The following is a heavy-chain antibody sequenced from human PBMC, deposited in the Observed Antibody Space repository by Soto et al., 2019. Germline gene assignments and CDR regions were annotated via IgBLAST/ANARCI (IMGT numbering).Heavy chain of an antibody. CDR3: ARDGHFDGGNLCDYCVDL. Sequence: QVQLVESGGGVVQPGRSLRLSCAASGFTFSSYGMHWVRQAPGKGLEWVAVIWYDGSNKYYADSVKGRFTISRDNSKNPLYLQLRRLRAEDTAVYYCARDGHFDGGNLCDYCVDLWGQGTTVTVSS. D-gene: IGHD2-15*01. J-gene: IGHJ6*02. V-gene: IGHV3-33*01. CDR2: IWYDGSNK. CDR1: GFTFSSYG.